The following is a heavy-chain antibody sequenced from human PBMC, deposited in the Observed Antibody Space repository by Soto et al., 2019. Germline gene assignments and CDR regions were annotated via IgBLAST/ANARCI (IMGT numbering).Heavy chain of an antibody. CDR2: IIPILGIA. D-gene: IGHD2-2*01. V-gene: IGHV1-69*02. Sequence: SVKVSCKASGGTFSSYTISWVRQAPGQGLEWMGRIIPILGIANYAQKFQGRVTITADKSTSTAYMELSSLRSEDTAVYYCATVVVVPAASAFDIWGQATMVTVS. J-gene: IGHJ3*02. CDR3: ATVVVVPAASAFDI. CDR1: GGTFSSYT.